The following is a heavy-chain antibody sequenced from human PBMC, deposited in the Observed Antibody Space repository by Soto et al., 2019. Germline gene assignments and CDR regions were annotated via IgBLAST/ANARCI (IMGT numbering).Heavy chain of an antibody. CDR2: IIPLFGTT. CDR3: ARGGELAGWMPFDS. D-gene: IGHD6-19*01. J-gene: IGHJ4*02. CDR1: GGTFNTYG. V-gene: IGHV1-69*01. Sequence: QVHLVQSGAEVKKPGSSVKVSCRASGGTFNTYGFNWVRQAPGQGLEWMGGIIPLFGTTTYAHNFLGRVIFTADQSTKTAYMEMRSLTSEDTAVYFCARGGELAGWMPFDSWGQGTLVTVSS.